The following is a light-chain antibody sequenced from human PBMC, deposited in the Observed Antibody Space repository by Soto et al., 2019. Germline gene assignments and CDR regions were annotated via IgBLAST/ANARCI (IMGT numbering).Light chain of an antibody. J-gene: IGLJ1*01. CDR3: VAWDDSLNGYV. Sequence: QSVLTQPPSASETPGQRVTISCSGRTSDIGSNAVNWYQQLPGTAPKLLIYTNNQRPSGVPDRFSGSKSGTSASLAISGLQSEDEADYYCVAWDDSLNGYVFGTGTKLTVL. V-gene: IGLV1-44*01. CDR2: TNN. CDR1: TSDIGSNA.